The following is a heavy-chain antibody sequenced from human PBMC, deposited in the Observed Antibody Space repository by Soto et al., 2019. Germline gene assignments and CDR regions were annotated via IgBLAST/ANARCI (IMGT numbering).Heavy chain of an antibody. V-gene: IGHV4-30-4*01. Sequence: TLSLTCTVSGASIRSTDYYWSWIRQAPGKGLEWIGYVYYTGSTYYNPSLMSRLTISVDTSKNQFSLKLTSVTAAETAVYYCVRTAREGAVAPHWFDRWGQGTQVTVSS. J-gene: IGHJ5*02. D-gene: IGHD2-21*02. CDR2: VYYTGST. CDR1: GASIRSTDYY. CDR3: VRTAREGAVAPHWFDR.